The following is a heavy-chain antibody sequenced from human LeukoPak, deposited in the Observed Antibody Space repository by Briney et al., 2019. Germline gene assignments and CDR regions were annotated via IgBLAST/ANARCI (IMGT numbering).Heavy chain of an antibody. J-gene: IGHJ6*02. Sequence: ASVKVSCKASGGTFSSYAISWVRQAPGQGLEWMGGIIPIFGTANYAQKFQGGVTITADESTSTAYMELSSLRSEDTAVYYCARERVDYSNNERDYYYGMDVWGQGTTVTVSS. CDR2: IIPIFGTA. CDR3: ARERVDYSNNERDYYYGMDV. CDR1: GGTFSSYA. V-gene: IGHV1-69*13. D-gene: IGHD4-11*01.